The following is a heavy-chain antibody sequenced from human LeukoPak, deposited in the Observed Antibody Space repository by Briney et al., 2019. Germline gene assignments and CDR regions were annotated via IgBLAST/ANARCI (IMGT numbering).Heavy chain of an antibody. CDR1: GFTFSTYT. Sequence: GGSLRVSCAASGFTFSTYTMNWARQPPGKGLEWVSSIGSRSDYIHYAASVKGRFTISRDNAENSLFLQMNSLRADDTAVYYCARGSSGGDNWGQGTLVTVSS. CDR3: ARGSSGGDN. J-gene: IGHJ4*02. V-gene: IGHV3-21*01. CDR2: IGSRSDYI. D-gene: IGHD3-22*01.